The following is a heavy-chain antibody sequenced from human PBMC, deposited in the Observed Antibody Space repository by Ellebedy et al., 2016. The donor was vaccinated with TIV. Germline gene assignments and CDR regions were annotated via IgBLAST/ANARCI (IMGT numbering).Heavy chain of an antibody. J-gene: IGHJ6*03. CDR1: GYTFTSYG. D-gene: IGHD3-3*01. Sequence: ASVKVSXXASGYTFTSYGISWVRQAPGQGLEWMGWISAYNGNTNYAQKLQGRVTMTTDTSTSTAYMELRSLRSDDTAVYYCARELGNDFWSGYYTGTEDYYYYYMDVWGKGTTVTVSS. V-gene: IGHV1-18*01. CDR3: ARELGNDFWSGYYTGTEDYYYYYMDV. CDR2: ISAYNGNT.